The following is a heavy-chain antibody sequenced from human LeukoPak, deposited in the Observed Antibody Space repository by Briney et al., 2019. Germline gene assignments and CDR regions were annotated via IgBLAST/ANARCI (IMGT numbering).Heavy chain of an antibody. CDR2: INKDGSEK. J-gene: IGHJ4*02. D-gene: IGHD6-13*01. V-gene: IGHV3-7*03. Sequence: GGSLRLSCAASGFTFSSYWMSWVRQAPGKGLEWVANINKDGSEKYYVDSVKGRFTISRDNAKNSLYLQMNSLRSDDTAVYYCARRGSAPGTLPSNAYWGQGTLVIVSS. CDR1: GFTFSSYW. CDR3: ARRGSAPGTLPSNAY.